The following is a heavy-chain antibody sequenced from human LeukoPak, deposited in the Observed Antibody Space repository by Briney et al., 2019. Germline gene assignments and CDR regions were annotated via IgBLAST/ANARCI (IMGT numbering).Heavy chain of an antibody. CDR3: AGFPVYSSPYYFDY. V-gene: IGHV4-39*01. CDR1: GGSISSSSYY. D-gene: IGHD6-13*01. CDR2: IYYSGST. Sequence: SETLSLTCTVSGGSISSSSYYWGWLRQPPGKGLEWIGSIYYSGSTYYNPSLSSRVTISVDTSKNPFSLKLSSVTAADPAVYYCAGFPVYSSPYYFDYWGQGTLVTVSS. J-gene: IGHJ4*02.